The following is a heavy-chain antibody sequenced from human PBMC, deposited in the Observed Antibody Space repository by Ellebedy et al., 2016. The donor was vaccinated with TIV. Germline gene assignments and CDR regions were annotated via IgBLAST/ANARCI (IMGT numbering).Heavy chain of an antibody. D-gene: IGHD2-2*01. CDR3: ARDGSSGCSSTSCYVYYYYGMDV. CDR2: IWYDGSNK. V-gene: IGHV3-33*01. J-gene: IGHJ6*02. Sequence: GGSLRLXXAASGFTFSSYGMHWVRQAPGKGLEWVAVIWYDGSNKYYADSVKGRFTISRDNSKNTLYLQMNSLRAEDTAVYYCARDGSSGCSSTSCYVYYYYGMDVWGQGTTVTVSS. CDR1: GFTFSSYG.